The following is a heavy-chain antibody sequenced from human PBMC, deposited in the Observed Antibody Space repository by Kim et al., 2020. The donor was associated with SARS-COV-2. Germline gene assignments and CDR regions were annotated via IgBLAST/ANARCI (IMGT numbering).Heavy chain of an antibody. CDR3: ARHSGSYYGWFDP. Sequence: SETLSLTCTVSGGSISSYYWSWIRQPPGKGLEWIGYIYYSGSTNYNPSLKSRVTISVDTSKNQFSLKLSSVTAADTAVYYCARHSGSYYGWFDPWGQGT. D-gene: IGHD1-26*01. J-gene: IGHJ5*02. CDR1: GGSISSYY. CDR2: IYYSGST. V-gene: IGHV4-59*01.